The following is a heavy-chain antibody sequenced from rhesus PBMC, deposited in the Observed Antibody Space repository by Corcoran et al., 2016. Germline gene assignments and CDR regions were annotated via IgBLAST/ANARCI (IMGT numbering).Heavy chain of an antibody. Sequence: QVQLQESGPGLVKPSETLSLTCAVSGYSISSGYGWSWIRQPPGKGLEWIGYIGGSSGSTNYNPSLKSRVTISKATSKNQFSLKLSSVTAADTAVYYCARDSRQRLVRTGLDSWGQGVVVTVSS. CDR2: IGGSSGST. J-gene: IGHJ6*01. V-gene: IGHV4-127*01. CDR1: GYSISSGYG. CDR3: ARDSRQRLVRTGLDS. D-gene: IGHD6S26*01.